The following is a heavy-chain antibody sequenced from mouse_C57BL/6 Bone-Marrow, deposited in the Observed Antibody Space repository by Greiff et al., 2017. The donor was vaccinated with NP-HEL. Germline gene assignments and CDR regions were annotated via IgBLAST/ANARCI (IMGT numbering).Heavy chain of an antibody. CDR3: ASHIYYPPGFAD. J-gene: IGHJ3*01. Sequence: DVQLVESGGGLVQPGGSLSLSCAASGFTFTDYYMSWVRQPPGKALEWLGFIRNKANGYTTKYSASVKGRLTISRDNSQSILYLQMNALSAEDRATYYCASHIYYPPGFADWGQGALVTVSA. CDR1: GFTFTDYY. D-gene: IGHD2-1*01. V-gene: IGHV7-3*01. CDR2: IRNKANGYTT.